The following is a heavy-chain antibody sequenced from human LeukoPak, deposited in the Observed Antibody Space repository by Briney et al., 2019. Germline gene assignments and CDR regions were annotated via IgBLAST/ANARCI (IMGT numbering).Heavy chain of an antibody. Sequence: GGSLRLSCAASGFTVSDNYMIWVRQTPGKGLEWVSLISTDGRTYHADSVKGRFTISRDNSKNTLYLQMNSLRAEDTAVYYCAKRGLAAALFRWGQGTLVTVSS. CDR3: AKRGLAAALFR. J-gene: IGHJ4*02. CDR1: GFTVSDNY. V-gene: IGHV3-53*01. CDR2: ISTDGRT. D-gene: IGHD6-13*01.